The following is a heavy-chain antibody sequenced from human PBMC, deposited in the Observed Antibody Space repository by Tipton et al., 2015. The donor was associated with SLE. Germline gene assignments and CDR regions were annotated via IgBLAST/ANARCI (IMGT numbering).Heavy chain of an antibody. CDR3: AREPYYNDSSGYYVSWFDP. Sequence: TLSLTCTVSGGSISSYYLSWIRQPPGKGLEGIGNIYTSGSTNYNPSLKSRVTISVDTAKNQFSLKLSSVTAADTAVYYCAREPYYNDSSGYYVSWFDPWGQGTLVTVSS. CDR1: GGSISSYY. D-gene: IGHD3-22*01. CDR2: IYTSGST. V-gene: IGHV4-4*08. J-gene: IGHJ5*02.